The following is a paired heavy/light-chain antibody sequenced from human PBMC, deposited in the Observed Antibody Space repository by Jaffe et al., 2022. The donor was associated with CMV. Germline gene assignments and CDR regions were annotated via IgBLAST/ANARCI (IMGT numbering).Light chain of an antibody. CDR1: QSVSSK. CDR3: QQYNNWPLT. V-gene: IGKV3-15*01. CDR2: DAS. Sequence: EIVMTQSPATLSVSPGERVTLSCRASQSVSSKSAWYQQKPGQAPRLLIYDASTRATGIPARFSGSGSGTEFTLTISSLQSEDFAVYYCQQYNNWPLTFGGGTKVEIK. J-gene: IGKJ4*01.
Heavy chain of an antibody. CDR1: GFTFSGYA. CDR3: AKKGGTSSDVWFDP. CDR2: LSGNSAGI. D-gene: IGHD6-6*01. J-gene: IGHJ5*02. V-gene: IGHV3-23*01. Sequence: EVQVLESGGGLVQPGGSLRLSCAASGFTFSGYAMSWVRQAQGKGLEWVSTLSGNSAGIWYADSVKGRFTISRDNSKNTLYLQMNSLRAEDTAVYYCAKKGGTSSDVWFDPWGQGTLVTVSS.